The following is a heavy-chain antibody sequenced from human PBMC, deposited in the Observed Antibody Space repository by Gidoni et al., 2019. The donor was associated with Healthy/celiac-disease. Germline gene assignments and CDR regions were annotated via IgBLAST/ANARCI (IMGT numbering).Heavy chain of an antibody. V-gene: IGHV3-30*18. D-gene: IGHD6-13*01. CDR3: AKVGGYSSSWYTLDY. CDR2: ISYDGSNK. CDR1: GCTLISCG. Sequence: QVQLVESGGGVVQPGRSVSPPCAASGCTLISCGMHWVRQAPGKGLEWVAVISYDGSNKYYADSVKGRFTISRDNSKNTLYLQMNSLRAEDTAVYYCAKVGGYSSSWYTLDYWGQGTLVTVSS. J-gene: IGHJ4*02.